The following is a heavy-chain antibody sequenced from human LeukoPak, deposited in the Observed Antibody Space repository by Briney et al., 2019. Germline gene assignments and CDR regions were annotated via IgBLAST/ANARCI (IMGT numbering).Heavy chain of an antibody. CDR2: IKQTGSEK. J-gene: IGHJ4*02. Sequence: GGSLRLSCATSGFTFSSYWMSWVRQAPGQGLEWVANIKQTGSEKYYVASVKGRFTIARDDAKNSLYLQMNSLRVEDTAVYYCARTGHSSGWSAYFDYWGQGTLVTVSS. V-gene: IGHV3-7*01. CDR3: ARTGHSSGWSAYFDY. D-gene: IGHD6-19*01. CDR1: GFTFSSYW.